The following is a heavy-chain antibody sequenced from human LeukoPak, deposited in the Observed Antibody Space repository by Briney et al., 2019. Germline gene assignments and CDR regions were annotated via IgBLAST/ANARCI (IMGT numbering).Heavy chain of an antibody. Sequence: SETLSLACSVYGGSFSGYYWSWIRQPPGKGLEWIGEINHSGSTNYNPSLKSRVTISVDTSKNQFSLKLSSVTAADTAVYYCARAEIKLYNQRRYYFDYWGQGTLVTVSS. CDR2: INHSGST. D-gene: IGHD3-16*02. CDR3: ARAEIKLYNQRRYYFDY. V-gene: IGHV4-34*01. CDR1: GGSFSGYY. J-gene: IGHJ4*02.